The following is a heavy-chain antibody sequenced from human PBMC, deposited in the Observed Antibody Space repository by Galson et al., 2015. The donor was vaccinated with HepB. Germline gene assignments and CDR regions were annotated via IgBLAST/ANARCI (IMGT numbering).Heavy chain of an antibody. D-gene: IGHD3-9*01. J-gene: IGHJ3*01. CDR3: VKEDILSGFSVGSFHV. Sequence: SLRLSCAASGFNFNYYAVHWVRQAPGRGLEYISGITNDGVGTNYADSVNGRFTISRDNARKSLNLQVTSLRPEDTALYYCVKEDILSGFSVGSFHVWGQGTMVTVSS. CDR1: GFNFNYYA. V-gene: IGHV3-64D*06. CDR2: ITNDGVGT.